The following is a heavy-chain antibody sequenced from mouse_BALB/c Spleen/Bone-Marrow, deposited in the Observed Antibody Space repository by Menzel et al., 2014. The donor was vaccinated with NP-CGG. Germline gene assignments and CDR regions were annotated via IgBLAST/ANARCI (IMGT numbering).Heavy chain of an antibody. CDR3: GRGVNYYGSSFFAY. V-gene: IGHV1-11*01. D-gene: IGHD1-1*01. CDR2: IYPVSGET. J-gene: IGHJ3*01. Sequence: QVQLKESGAELASPGASVTLSCKASGYTFTDHIMNWVKKRPGQVLEWVGRIYPVSGETNYNQKFMGKATFSVDRSSSTVYMVLNSLTSEDPAVYYCGRGVNYYGSSFFAYWGQGTLVTVSA. CDR1: GYTFTDHI.